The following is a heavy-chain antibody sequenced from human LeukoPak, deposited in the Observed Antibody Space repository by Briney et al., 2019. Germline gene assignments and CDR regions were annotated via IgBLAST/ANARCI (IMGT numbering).Heavy chain of an antibody. V-gene: IGHV3-23*05. Sequence: PGGSLRLSCAASGFTFSTYGMGWVRPAPGKGREWVSALNPRGNTPYYADPVKDRFTISRATSKNTLYLQMSSRGAQDTAVYYCASLPPGLYSSGWYFDYWGQGTLVTVSS. D-gene: IGHD6-19*01. CDR2: LNPRGNTP. CDR3: ASLPPGLYSSGWYFDY. CDR1: GFTFSTYG. J-gene: IGHJ4*02.